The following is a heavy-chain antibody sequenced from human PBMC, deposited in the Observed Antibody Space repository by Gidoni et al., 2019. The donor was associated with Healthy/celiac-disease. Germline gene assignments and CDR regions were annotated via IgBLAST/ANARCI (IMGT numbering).Heavy chain of an antibody. CDR2: IYHSGST. D-gene: IGHD3-22*01. CDR1: GGSISSSNW. Sequence: QVQLQESDPGLVKPSGTLSLTCAVSGGSISSSNWWSWVRQPPGKGLEWIGEIYHSGSTNYNPSLKSRVTISVDKSKNQFSLKLSSVTAADTAVYYCARDADDSSGYYPRPFDYWGQGTLVTVSS. V-gene: IGHV4-4*02. J-gene: IGHJ4*02. CDR3: ARDADDSSGYYPRPFDY.